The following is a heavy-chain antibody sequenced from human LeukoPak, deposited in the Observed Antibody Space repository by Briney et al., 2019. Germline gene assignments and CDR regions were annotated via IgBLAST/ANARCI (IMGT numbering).Heavy chain of an antibody. CDR3: ARDRSNCFDP. CDR1: GFTFSSYG. Sequence: PGGSLRLSCAASGFTFSSYGLHWVRQAPGKGLEWVAVISHDGSNKYYADSVKGRFTISRDISKNTLYLQMNSLRGEDTAVYYCARDRSNCFDPWGQGTLVTVSS. CDR2: ISHDGSNK. V-gene: IGHV3-30-3*01. D-gene: IGHD3-16*02. J-gene: IGHJ5*02.